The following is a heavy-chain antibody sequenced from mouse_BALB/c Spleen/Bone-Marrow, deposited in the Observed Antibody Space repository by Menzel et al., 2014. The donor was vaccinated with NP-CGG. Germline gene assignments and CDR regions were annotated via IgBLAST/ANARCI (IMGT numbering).Heavy chain of an antibody. J-gene: IGHJ3*01. CDR2: IHPSDSET. D-gene: IGHD2-1*01. CDR3: ARFGNYEGFAY. V-gene: IGHV1-74*01. CDR1: GYSFTNYW. Sequence: QVQLKESGAELVRPGASVKLSCKASGYSFTNYWMNWVKQRPGQGLEWIGMIHPSDSETRLNQKFKDKATLTVDKSSSTAYMQLSSPTSEDSAVYCCARFGNYEGFAYWGQGTLVTVSA.